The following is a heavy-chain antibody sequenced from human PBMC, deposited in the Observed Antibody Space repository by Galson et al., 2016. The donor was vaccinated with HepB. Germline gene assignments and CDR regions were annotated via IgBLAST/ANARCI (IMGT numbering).Heavy chain of an antibody. CDR3: ARDLGGYSGPDVY. V-gene: IGHV1-69*01. D-gene: IGHD5-12*01. Sequence: ASGDAFSSYAISWVRQAPGQGLEWMGGIIPVFGPANYAQKFQGRVTITADESTSTVYMQVNNLSLEDTAVYYCARDLGGYSGPDVYWGQGNLVTVSP. CDR1: GDAFSSYA. CDR2: IIPVFGPA. J-gene: IGHJ4*02.